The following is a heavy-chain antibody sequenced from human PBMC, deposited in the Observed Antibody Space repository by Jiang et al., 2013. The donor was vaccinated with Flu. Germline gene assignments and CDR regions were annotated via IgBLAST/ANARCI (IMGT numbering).Heavy chain of an antibody. CDR1: GGSISSYY. CDR3: ARNNRGGVTTIDY. Sequence: ETLSLTCTVSGGSISSYYWSWIRQPPGKGLEWIGYIYYSGSTNYNPSLKSRVTISVDTSKNQFSLKLSSVTAADTAVYYCARNNRGGVTTIDYWGQGTLVTVSS. CDR2: IYYSGST. V-gene: IGHV4-59*08. J-gene: IGHJ4*02. D-gene: IGHD4-17*01.